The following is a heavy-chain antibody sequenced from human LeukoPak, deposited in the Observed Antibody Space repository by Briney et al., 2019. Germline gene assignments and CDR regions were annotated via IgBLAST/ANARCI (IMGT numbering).Heavy chain of an antibody. J-gene: IGHJ6*03. CDR2: ISSSSSYI. CDR1: GFTFSSYS. D-gene: IGHD2-2*01. CDR3: ARVGVGCSSTSCYFGYYYYMDV. Sequence: GGTLRLSCAASGFTFSSYSMNWVRQAPGKGLEWVSSISSSSSYIYYADSVKGRSTIPRDNAKNSLYLQMNSLRAEDTAVYYCARVGVGCSSTSCYFGYYYYMDVWGKGTTVTISS. V-gene: IGHV3-21*01.